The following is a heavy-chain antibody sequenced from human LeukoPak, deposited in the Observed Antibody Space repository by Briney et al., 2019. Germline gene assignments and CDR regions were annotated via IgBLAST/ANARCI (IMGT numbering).Heavy chain of an antibody. CDR1: GYTFTSYG. CDR3: ARDSARDGFDP. J-gene: IGHJ5*02. V-gene: IGHV1-18*01. D-gene: IGHD5-24*01. Sequence: GASVKVSFKASGYTFTSYGISWVRQDPGQGLEWMGWISAYNGNTNYAQKLQGRVTMTADTSTSTAYMELRSLRSDDTAVYYCARDSARDGFDPWGQGTLVTVCS. CDR2: ISAYNGNT.